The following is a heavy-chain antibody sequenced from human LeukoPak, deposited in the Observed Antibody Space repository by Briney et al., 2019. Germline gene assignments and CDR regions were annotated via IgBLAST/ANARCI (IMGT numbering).Heavy chain of an antibody. V-gene: IGHV3-33*01. Sequence: GGSLRLSCAASGFTFSSYGMHWVRPAPGKGLEWVAVIWYDGSNKYYADSVKGRFTISRDNSKNTLYLQMNSLRAEDTAVYYCARINWNSRHFDYWGQGTLVTVSS. CDR1: GFTFSSYG. CDR3: ARINWNSRHFDY. CDR2: IWYDGSNK. J-gene: IGHJ4*02. D-gene: IGHD1-1*01.